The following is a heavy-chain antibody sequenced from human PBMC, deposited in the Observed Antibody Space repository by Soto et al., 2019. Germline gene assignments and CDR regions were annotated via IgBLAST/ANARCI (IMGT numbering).Heavy chain of an antibody. D-gene: IGHD2-2*01. CDR2: IWFDGSKK. J-gene: IGHJ6*02. CDR3: ARDRLVPYGYGMDV. CDR1: GFTFRSYG. V-gene: IGHV3-33*01. Sequence: GGFLRLSCAASGFTFRSYGIHWVRQAPGKGLEWVALIWFDGSKKYYVDSVKGRFAVSRDNSKNTLYLQMNSLRVEDTAVYYCARDRLVPYGYGMDVWGQGTTVTVSS.